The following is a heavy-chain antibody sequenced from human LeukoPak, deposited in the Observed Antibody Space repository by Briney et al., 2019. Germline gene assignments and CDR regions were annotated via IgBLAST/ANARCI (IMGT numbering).Heavy chain of an antibody. CDR3: ARLRDSVAFDV. V-gene: IGHV3-66*04. Sequence: GGSLRLSCAASGFSVSSNYMSWVRQAPGKGLEWVSFICSGGSTYYADSVRGRFTISRDNSKNTLYLQMNSLRVEDTAVYYCARLRDSVAFDVWGQGTMVTVSS. J-gene: IGHJ3*01. D-gene: IGHD3-10*01. CDR1: GFSVSSNY. CDR2: ICSGGST.